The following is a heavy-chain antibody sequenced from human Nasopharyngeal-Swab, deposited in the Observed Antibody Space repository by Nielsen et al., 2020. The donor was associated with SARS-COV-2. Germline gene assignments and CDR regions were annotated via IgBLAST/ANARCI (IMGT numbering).Heavy chain of an antibody. CDR3: ARDLSARSGLYRVVDWYYYYGMDV. D-gene: IGHD2-2*01. J-gene: IGHJ6*02. CDR1: GGSFSGYY. CDR2: INHSGST. V-gene: IGHV4-34*01. Sequence: SETLSLTCAVYGGSFSGYYWSWIRQPPGKGLEWIGEINHSGSTNYNPSLRSRVTISVDTSKNQFSLKLSSVTAADTAVYYCARDLSARSGLYRVVDWYYYYGMDVWGQGTTVTVSS.